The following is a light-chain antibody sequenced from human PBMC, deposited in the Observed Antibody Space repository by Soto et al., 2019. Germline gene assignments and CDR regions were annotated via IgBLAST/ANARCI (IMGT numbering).Light chain of an antibody. Sequence: VVLTQSPATLSLSPGERATLSCRANQPVSANYLAWYQQKPGQAPRLLIYDASSRATGIPDRFSGSGSGTDFTLTISRLEPEDFAVFYCHQYGRSPFTFGPGTKVDIK. V-gene: IGKV3-20*01. CDR3: HQYGRSPFT. CDR2: DAS. J-gene: IGKJ3*01. CDR1: QPVSANY.